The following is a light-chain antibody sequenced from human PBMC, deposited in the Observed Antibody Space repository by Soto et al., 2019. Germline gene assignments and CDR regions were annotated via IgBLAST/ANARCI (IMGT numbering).Light chain of an antibody. CDR2: EGS. CDR3: CSYAGSSTFDVV. Sequence: QSALTQPASVSGSPGQSITISCTGTSSDVGSYNLVSWYQQRPGKAPKLMIYEGSKRPSGVSNRFSGSKSGNTDSLTISGLQAEDEADYYCCSYAGSSTFDVVFGGGTKLTVL. CDR1: SSDVGSYNL. J-gene: IGLJ2*01. V-gene: IGLV2-23*03.